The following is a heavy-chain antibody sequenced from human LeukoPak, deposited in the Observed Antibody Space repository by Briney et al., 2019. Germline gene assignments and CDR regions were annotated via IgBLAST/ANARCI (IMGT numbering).Heavy chain of an antibody. CDR2: ISYDGNNK. CDR3: AKDRGIAAAGKRRPGYYFDY. D-gene: IGHD6-13*01. Sequence: QPGSSLRHSCAASGFTFSSYDMHWVRQAPGKGLEWVAVISYDGNNKYYADSVKGRFTISRDNSKNTLYLQMNSLRAEDTAVYFCAKDRGIAAAGKRRPGYYFDYWGQGTLVTVSS. J-gene: IGHJ4*02. CDR1: GFTFSSYD. V-gene: IGHV3-30*18.